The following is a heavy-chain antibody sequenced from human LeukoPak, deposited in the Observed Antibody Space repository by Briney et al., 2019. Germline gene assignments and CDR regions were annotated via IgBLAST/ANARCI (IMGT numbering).Heavy chain of an antibody. J-gene: IGHJ5*02. Sequence: SETLSLTCLVSGGSLSSGGYYWSWIRQHPGKGLEWLGYIYYSGSTYYNPSLKSRVTISVDTSKNQSSMKLSSVTAADTAVYYCARGWKSCSSTSCYRAFDPWGQGTLVTVSS. V-gene: IGHV4-31*03. CDR3: ARGWKSCSSTSCYRAFDP. D-gene: IGHD2-2*02. CDR2: IYYSGST. CDR1: GGSLSSGGYY.